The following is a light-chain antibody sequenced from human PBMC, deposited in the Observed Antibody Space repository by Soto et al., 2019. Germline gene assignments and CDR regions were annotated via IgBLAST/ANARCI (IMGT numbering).Light chain of an antibody. J-gene: IGKJ2*01. CDR2: AAS. CDR3: QQVNSYPYT. CDR1: QGISSY. Sequence: IQLTQSPSSLSASVGDRDTITCRASQGISSYLAWYQQKPGQAPKLLIYAASTLQGGVPSRFSGSGSGTDFTLAISSLQPEDFATYYCQQVNSYPYTFGQGTNLEIK. V-gene: IGKV1-9*01.